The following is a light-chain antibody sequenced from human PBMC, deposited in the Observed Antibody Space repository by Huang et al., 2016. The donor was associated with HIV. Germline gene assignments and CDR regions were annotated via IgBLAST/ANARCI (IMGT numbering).Light chain of an antibody. V-gene: IGKV3-11*01. CDR1: QSVGSY. CDR2: DTS. Sequence: EVVLTQSPSILSMSLGGTDTISCKASQSVGSYVAWYQQRPGQSPRLRLYDTSKRAAVIPSRFSGSGSVTDFTLTISGLESEDLGVFYCQQRSTWPLTFGGGTKL. CDR3: QQRSTWPLT. J-gene: IGKJ4*01.